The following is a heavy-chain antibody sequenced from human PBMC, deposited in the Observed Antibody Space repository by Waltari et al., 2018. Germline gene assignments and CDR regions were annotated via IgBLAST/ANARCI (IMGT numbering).Heavy chain of an antibody. CDR2: IYSGGYT. CDR3: ARNPRYDSPD. Sequence: EVQLAESGGGLVQPGGSLRISCAASGFTVSNNYMSWVRQAPGKGRGCVELIYSGGYTQYADSGKGRFTISRDNAKNTLYLQMKSLRVEDTAVYYCARNPRYDSPDWGQGTLVTVSS. D-gene: IGHD3-22*01. CDR1: GFTVSNNY. V-gene: IGHV3-66*02. J-gene: IGHJ4*02.